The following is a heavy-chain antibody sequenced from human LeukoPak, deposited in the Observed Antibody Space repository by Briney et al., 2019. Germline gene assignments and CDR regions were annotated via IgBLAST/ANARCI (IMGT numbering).Heavy chain of an antibody. D-gene: IGHD3-3*01. J-gene: IGHJ4*02. V-gene: IGHV4-38-2*01. CDR2: VYRSGNT. Sequence: PSETLSLTCAVSGYSINSGFYWGWIRQPPGKGLEWIGSVYRSGNTYYNPSLTSRVTISVDTSKNHFSLKLSSVTAADTAIYYCARNVLLFFYYFDYWGQGTVVTVSS. CDR3: ARNVLLFFYYFDY. CDR1: GYSINSGFY.